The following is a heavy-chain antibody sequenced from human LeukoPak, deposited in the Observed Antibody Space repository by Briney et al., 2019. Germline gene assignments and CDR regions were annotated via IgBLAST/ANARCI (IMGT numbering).Heavy chain of an antibody. V-gene: IGHV1-69*05. CDR1: GGTFSSYA. CDR2: IIPIFGTA. Sequence: SVKVSCKASGGTFSSYAISWVRQAPGQGLERMGGIIPIFGTANYAQKFQGRVTITTDESTSTAYMELSSLRSEDTAVYYCARDGGYSNWFDPWGQGTLVTLSS. CDR3: ARDGGYSNWFDP. D-gene: IGHD5-12*01. J-gene: IGHJ5*02.